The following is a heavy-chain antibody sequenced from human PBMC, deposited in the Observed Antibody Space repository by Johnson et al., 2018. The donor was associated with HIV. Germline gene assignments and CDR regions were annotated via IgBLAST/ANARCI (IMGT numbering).Heavy chain of an antibody. V-gene: IGHV3-30*02. CDR2: IGYDGRDV. CDR3: AKDQHGPLVPTVMRDDAFDI. CDR1: GFTFSTHG. D-gene: IGHD5-12*01. J-gene: IGHJ3*02. Sequence: QVQLVESGGGLVQPGGSLRLSCAASGFTFSTHGMNWVRQAPGRGLEWVAFIGYDGRDVYYADSVKGRFTVSRDNSKNAVYLQMNSLGAGDTAVYYCAKDQHGPLVPTVMRDDAFDIWGQGTMVTVSS.